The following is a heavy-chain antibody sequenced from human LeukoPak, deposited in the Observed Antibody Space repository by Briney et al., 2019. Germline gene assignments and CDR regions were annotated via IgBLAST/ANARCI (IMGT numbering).Heavy chain of an antibody. CDR3: ARATQAYFDWLSPFDY. V-gene: IGHV3-74*01. CDR2: INSDGSST. J-gene: IGHJ4*02. D-gene: IGHD3-9*01. Sequence: PGGSLRLSCAASGFTFSSYWMHWVRQAPGKGLVWVSRINSDGSSTIYADSVKGRFTISRDNAKNSLYLQMNSLRAEDTAVYYCARATQAYFDWLSPFDYWGQGTLVTVSS. CDR1: GFTFSSYW.